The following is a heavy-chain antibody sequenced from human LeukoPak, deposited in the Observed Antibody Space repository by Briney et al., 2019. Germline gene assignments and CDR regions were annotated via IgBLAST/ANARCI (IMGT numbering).Heavy chain of an antibody. V-gene: IGHV3-74*01. Sequence: GGSLRLSCVASGFSLSGYWMYWVRQAPGKGLMYISRDNGDGSTTNYADVVKGRFTMSRDNVKNTLYLQMNSLRVGDTAVYYWARDPRNVGLAPWGQGTLVTVSS. D-gene: IGHD2-15*01. CDR1: GFSLSGYW. CDR2: DNGDGSTT. CDR3: ARDPRNVGLAP. J-gene: IGHJ5*02.